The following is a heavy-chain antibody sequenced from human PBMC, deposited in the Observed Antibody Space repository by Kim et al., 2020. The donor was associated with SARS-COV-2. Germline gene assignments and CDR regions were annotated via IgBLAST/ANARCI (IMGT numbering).Heavy chain of an antibody. CDR1: GGSVSSGSYY. CDR2: IYYSGST. CDR3: ARVLTFGGVIVTFAFDY. V-gene: IGHV4-61*01. J-gene: IGHJ4*02. Sequence: SETLSLTCTVSGGSVSSGSYYWSWIRQPPGKGLEWIGYIYYSGSTNYNPSLKSRVTISVDTSKNQFSLKLSSVTAADTAVYYCARVLTFGGVIVTFAFDYWRQGTLVTVSS. D-gene: IGHD3-16*02.